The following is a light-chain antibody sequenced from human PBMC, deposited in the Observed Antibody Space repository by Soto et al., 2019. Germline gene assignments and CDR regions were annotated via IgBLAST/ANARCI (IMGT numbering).Light chain of an antibody. Sequence: SQPATVSGSPGQSITIFCTGTSSDVGSYSLVSWYQQHPGKAPKLMIYEGSKRPSGVSNRFSGSKSGNTASLTISGLQAEDQADYYCCSYAGSSNPYVFGIGHKV. V-gene: IGLV2-23*01. J-gene: IGLJ1*01. CDR3: CSYAGSSNPYV. CDR2: EGS. CDR1: SSDVGSYSL.